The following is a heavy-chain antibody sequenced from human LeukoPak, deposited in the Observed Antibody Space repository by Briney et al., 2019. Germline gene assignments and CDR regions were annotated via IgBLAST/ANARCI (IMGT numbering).Heavy chain of an antibody. CDR1: GFTFSSYG. Sequence: PGRSLRLSCAASGFTFSSYGMHWVRQAPGKGLEWVAVISYDGSNKYYADSVKGRFTISRDNSKNTLYLQMNSLRPEDTAVYYCAKEPRLRTAGWWAEFDFWGQGTLVTVSS. CDR2: ISYDGSNK. D-gene: IGHD2-15*01. CDR3: AKEPRLRTAGWWAEFDF. J-gene: IGHJ4*02. V-gene: IGHV3-30*18.